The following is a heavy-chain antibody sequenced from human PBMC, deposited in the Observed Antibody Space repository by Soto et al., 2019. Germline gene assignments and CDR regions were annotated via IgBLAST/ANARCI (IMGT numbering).Heavy chain of an antibody. V-gene: IGHV1-58*02. CDR1: GFSFTSSA. CDR2: IVVGSGNT. D-gene: IGHD3-16*01. Sequence: SVKVSCKASGFSFTSSAMQWVRQARGQRLEWIGWIVVGSGNTNYAQKFQERVTITRDMSTSTAYMELSSLRSEDTAVYYCAAGRYDDYIWGSYPNAFDIWGQRTMVTVSS. CDR3: AAGRYDDYIWGSYPNAFDI. J-gene: IGHJ3*02.